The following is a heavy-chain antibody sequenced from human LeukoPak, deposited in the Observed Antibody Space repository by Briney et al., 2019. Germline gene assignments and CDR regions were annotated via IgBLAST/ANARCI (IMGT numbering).Heavy chain of an antibody. CDR1: GFSFSNVW. J-gene: IGHJ4*02. D-gene: IGHD1-1*01. Sequence: GGSLRLSCVASGFSFSNVWMAWVRQAPGKGLEWVGRIRSSGDGGATDHAAPVKGRFTISRDDSKNTLYLQMDSLKTEDTAVYHCTRDRGAYNLYDYWGQGTLVTVSS. V-gene: IGHV3-15*01. CDR2: IRSSGDGGAT. CDR3: TRDRGAYNLYDY.